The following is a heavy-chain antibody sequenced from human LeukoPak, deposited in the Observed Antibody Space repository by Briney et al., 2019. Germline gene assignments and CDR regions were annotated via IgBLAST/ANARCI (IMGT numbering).Heavy chain of an antibody. CDR1: GGSVPTVSYD. Sequence: WETLSPTFTVFGGSVPTVSYDWNWIRQPPGKGLEWIGYIYYSGSTNYNPSLNSRVTISLDTSKNQFSLKLSSVTAADTAVFYCARGYGSMLGWLDPWGPGTPVTVSS. J-gene: IGHJ5*02. CDR2: IYYSGST. D-gene: IGHD6-13*01. V-gene: IGHV4-61*01. CDR3: ARGYGSMLGWLDP.